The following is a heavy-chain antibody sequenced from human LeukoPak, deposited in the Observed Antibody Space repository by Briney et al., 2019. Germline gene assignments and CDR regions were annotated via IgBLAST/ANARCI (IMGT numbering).Heavy chain of an antibody. CDR3: AAVRGVSRWFDP. Sequence: ASVKVSCKASGYTFTGYYMHWVRQAPGQGLEWMGWINPNSGGTNYAQKFQGRVTMTRDTSISTAYMELSRLRSDDTAVYYCAAVRGVSRWFDPWGQGTLVTVSS. J-gene: IGHJ5*02. D-gene: IGHD3-10*01. V-gene: IGHV1-2*02. CDR1: GYTFTGYY. CDR2: INPNSGGT.